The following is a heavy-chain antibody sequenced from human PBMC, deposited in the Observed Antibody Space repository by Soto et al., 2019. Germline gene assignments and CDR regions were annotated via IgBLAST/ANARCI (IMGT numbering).Heavy chain of an antibody. D-gene: IGHD3-22*01. CDR1: GYTFSKYY. Sequence: ASVKVSCKASGYTFSKYYVHWVRQAPGQGLEWMGVINPSGGSTSYAQKFQGRVSMTRDTSTSTSYMELSSLRSEDTAVYYCARDRAPYDSSGYDYWGQGSLVTVSS. CDR3: ARDRAPYDSSGYDY. J-gene: IGHJ4*02. CDR2: INPSGGST. V-gene: IGHV1-46*01.